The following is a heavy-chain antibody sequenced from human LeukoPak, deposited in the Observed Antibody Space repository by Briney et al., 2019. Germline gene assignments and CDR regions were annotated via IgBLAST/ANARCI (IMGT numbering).Heavy chain of an antibody. CDR3: ARDPVGATSPRAFDI. J-gene: IGHJ3*02. V-gene: IGHV3-23*01. D-gene: IGHD1-26*01. CDR2: ISGSGGST. CDR1: GFTFDDYG. Sequence: GGSLRLSCAASGFTFDDYGMSWVRQAPGKGLEWVSAISGSGGSTYYADSVKGRFTISRDNSKNTLYLQMNSLRAGDTAVYYCARDPVGATSPRAFDIWGQGTMVTVSS.